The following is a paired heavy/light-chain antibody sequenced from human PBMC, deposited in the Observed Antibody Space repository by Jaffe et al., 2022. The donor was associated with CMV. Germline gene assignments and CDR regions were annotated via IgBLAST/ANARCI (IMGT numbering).Heavy chain of an antibody. CDR2: ISGSGGST. Sequence: EVQLLESGGGLVQPGRSLRLSCAASGFTFSNYAMSWVRQAPGKGLEWVSGISGSGGSTYYGDSVKGRFTISRDNSKNTLYLQMNSLRAEDTAVYYCAKTRLTTVTTPGLLEFWGPGTLLTVSS. J-gene: IGHJ4*02. CDR3: AKTRLTTVTTPGLLEF. V-gene: IGHV3-23*01. CDR1: GFTFSNYA. D-gene: IGHD4-17*01.
Light chain of an antibody. CDR2: LGS. CDR3: MQALQTPLT. V-gene: IGKV2-28*01. Sequence: DIVMTQSPLSLPVTPGEPASISCRSSQSLLHRNGYNYLDWYLQKPGKSPQLLIYLGSNRASGVPDRFSGSGSGTDFTLKFSRVEAEDVGVYYCMQALQTPLTFGGGTKVEIK. CDR1: QSLLHRNGYNY. J-gene: IGKJ4*01.